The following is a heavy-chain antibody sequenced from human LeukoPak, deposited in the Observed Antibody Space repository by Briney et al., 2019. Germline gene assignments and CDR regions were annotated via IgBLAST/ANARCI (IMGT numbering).Heavy chain of an antibody. CDR1: GGSISSSSYY. J-gene: IGHJ6*02. Sequence: SETLSLTCTVSGGSISSSSYYWGWIRQPPGKGLEWIGSIYYSGSTYYNPSLKSRVTISVDTSKNQFSLKLSSVTAADTAVYYCARGGYYYYGMDVWGQGTTVTVSS. V-gene: IGHV4-39*07. CDR3: ARGGYYYYGMDV. CDR2: IYYSGST.